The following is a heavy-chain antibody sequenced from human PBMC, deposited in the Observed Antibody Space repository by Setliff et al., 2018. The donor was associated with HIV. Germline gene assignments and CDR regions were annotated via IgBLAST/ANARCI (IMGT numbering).Heavy chain of an antibody. CDR1: GGSISSGGHY. Sequence: SETLSLTCSVSGGSISSGGHYWNWIRQHPGRGLEWIGYISNSGSTYYNPSLKGRLTISVDPSKNHFSLNLTSVTAADTAVYYCEVAGQWGQGTLVTVSS. D-gene: IGHD6-19*01. V-gene: IGHV4-31*03. CDR2: ISNSGST. J-gene: IGHJ4*02. CDR3: EVAGQ.